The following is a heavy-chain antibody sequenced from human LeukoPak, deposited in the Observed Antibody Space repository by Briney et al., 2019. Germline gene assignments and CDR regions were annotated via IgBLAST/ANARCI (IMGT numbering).Heavy chain of an antibody. Sequence: RPSETLSLTCAVYGGSFSGYYWSWIRQPPGKGLEWIGEINHSGSTNYNPSLKSRVTISVDTSKNQFSLKLSSVTAADTAVYYCARGEAVGELKVDYYYYMDVWGKGTTVTVSS. D-gene: IGHD1-26*01. J-gene: IGHJ6*03. CDR3: ARGEAVGELKVDYYYYMDV. CDR1: GGSFSGYY. V-gene: IGHV4-34*01. CDR2: INHSGST.